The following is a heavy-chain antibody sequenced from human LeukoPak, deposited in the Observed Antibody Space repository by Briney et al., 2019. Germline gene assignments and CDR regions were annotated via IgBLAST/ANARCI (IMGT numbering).Heavy chain of an antibody. CDR3: ARDLRPDDYSDYSYYGMDL. V-gene: IGHV1-18*01. J-gene: IGHJ6*02. CDR1: GYTITIYG. Sequence: ASVKVSCKASGYTITIYGISGVRQAPGQGLEWMGWINPYNGNTNYAQKVQGRVTMTTDTSTSIAYMELRSLRSDDTAVFYCARDLRPDDYSDYSYYGMDLWGQGTTVTVSS. D-gene: IGHD4-11*01. CDR2: INPYNGNT.